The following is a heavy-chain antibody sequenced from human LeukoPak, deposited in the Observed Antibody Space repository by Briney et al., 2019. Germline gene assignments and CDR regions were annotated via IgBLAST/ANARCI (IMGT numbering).Heavy chain of an antibody. D-gene: IGHD6-13*01. Sequence: GGSLRLSCAASGFTVSSNYMSWVRQAPGKGLEWVSVIYSGGSTYYADSVKGRFTISRDNSKNTLYLQMNSLRAEDTALYYCARDSLDGYIAAAGTSYFDYWGQGTLVTVSS. CDR2: IYSGGST. CDR1: GFTVSSNY. J-gene: IGHJ4*02. CDR3: ARDSLDGYIAAAGTSYFDY. V-gene: IGHV3-66*01.